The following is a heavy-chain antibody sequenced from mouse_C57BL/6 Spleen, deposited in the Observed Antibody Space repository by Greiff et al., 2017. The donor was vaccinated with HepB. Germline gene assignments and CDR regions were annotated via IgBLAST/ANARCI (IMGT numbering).Heavy chain of an antibody. CDR1: GYAFSSYW. V-gene: IGHV1-80*01. Sequence: VQLQQSGAELVKPGASVKISCKASGYAFSSYWMNWVKQRPGKGLEWIGQIYPGDGDTNYNGKFKGKATLTADKSSSTAYMQLSSLTSEDSAVYFCASRGVVPPYYYAMDYWGRGTSVTVSS. J-gene: IGHJ4*01. D-gene: IGHD1-1*01. CDR2: IYPGDGDT. CDR3: ASRGVVPPYYYAMDY.